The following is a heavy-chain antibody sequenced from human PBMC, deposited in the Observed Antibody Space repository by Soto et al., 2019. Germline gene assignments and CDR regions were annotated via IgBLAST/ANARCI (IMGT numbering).Heavy chain of an antibody. J-gene: IGHJ4*02. CDR3: AKDTYYYSSSGYYVFDS. Sequence: SETLSLTCTVSGGSISSYYWSWIRQPPGKGLEWIGYIYYSGSTNYNPSVKGRVTISRDNSKDTVYLQMNSLRAEDTAVYYCAKDTYYYSSSGYYVFDSWGEGILVTVSS. CDR1: GGSISSYY. D-gene: IGHD3-22*01. CDR2: IYYSGST. V-gene: IGHV4-59*01.